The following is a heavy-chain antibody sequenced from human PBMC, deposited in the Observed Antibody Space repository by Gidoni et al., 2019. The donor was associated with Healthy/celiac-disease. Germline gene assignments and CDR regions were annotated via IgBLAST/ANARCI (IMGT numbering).Heavy chain of an antibody. CDR3: ARDDSYGDYPPRHNYYYYYGMDV. D-gene: IGHD4-17*01. V-gene: IGHV3-66*01. J-gene: IGHJ6*02. CDR2: IYSGGST. Sequence: EVQLVESGGGLVQPGGSLRLSCAASGFTVSSNYMCRVRQAPGKGLEWVSVIYSGGSTYYADSVKGRFTISRDNSKNTLYLQMNSLRAEDTAVYYCARDDSYGDYPPRHNYYYYYGMDVWGQGTTVTVSS. CDR1: GFTVSSNY.